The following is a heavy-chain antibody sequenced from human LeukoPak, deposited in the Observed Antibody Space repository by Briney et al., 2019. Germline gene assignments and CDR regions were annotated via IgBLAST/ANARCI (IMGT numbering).Heavy chain of an antibody. V-gene: IGHV4-31*03. CDR2: IYYSGST. Sequence: SETLSLTCTVSGGPISSGDYYWSWIRQHPGKGLEWIGYIYYSGSTYYNPSLKTRVPISVDTSKNQFSLKLSSVTAADTAVYYFAVGKSYYFDYWGQGTLVTVSS. D-gene: IGHD7-27*01. CDR1: GGPISSGDYY. J-gene: IGHJ4*02. CDR3: AVGKSYYFDY.